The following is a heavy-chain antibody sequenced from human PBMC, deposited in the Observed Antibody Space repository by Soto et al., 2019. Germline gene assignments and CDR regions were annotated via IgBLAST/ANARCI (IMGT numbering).Heavy chain of an antibody. J-gene: IGHJ5*02. CDR2: IIPILGIA. CDR1: GGTFSSYT. CDR3: ARDPYYYDRSGYYYDGFDP. V-gene: IGHV1-69*08. D-gene: IGHD3-22*01. Sequence: QVQLVQSGAEVKKPGSSVQVSCKASGGTFSSYTISWVRQAPGQGLEWMGRIIPILGIANYAQKFQGRVTITADKSTSTAYMELSSLRSEDTAVYYWARDPYYYDRSGYYYDGFDPWGQGTLVTVSS.